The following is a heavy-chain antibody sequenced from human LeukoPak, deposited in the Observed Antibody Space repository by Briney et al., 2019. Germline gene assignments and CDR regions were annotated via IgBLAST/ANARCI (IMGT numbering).Heavy chain of an antibody. CDR1: GFTFSSYG. CDR3: ATPAGYSGSYPD. J-gene: IGHJ4*02. D-gene: IGHD1-26*01. Sequence: GRSLRLSCAASGFTFSSYGMHWVRQAPGKGLEWVAVISYDGSNKYYADSVKGRFTISRDNSKNTLYLQMNSLRAEDTAVYYCATPAGYSGSYPDWGQGTLVTVPS. CDR2: ISYDGSNK. V-gene: IGHV3-30*03.